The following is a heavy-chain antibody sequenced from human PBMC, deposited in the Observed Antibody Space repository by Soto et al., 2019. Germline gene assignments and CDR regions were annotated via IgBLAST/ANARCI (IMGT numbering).Heavy chain of an antibody. Sequence: EVQLLESGGGLVQPGGSLRLSCAASGFTFSSYAMSWVRQAPGKGLEWVSAISGSGGSTYYADSVKGRFTISRDNSKNTLYLQINSLRAEDTAVYDCANHLWFGELSNWGQGTLVTVSS. CDR3: ANHLWFGELSN. J-gene: IGHJ4*02. V-gene: IGHV3-23*01. D-gene: IGHD3-10*01. CDR2: ISGSGGST. CDR1: GFTFSSYA.